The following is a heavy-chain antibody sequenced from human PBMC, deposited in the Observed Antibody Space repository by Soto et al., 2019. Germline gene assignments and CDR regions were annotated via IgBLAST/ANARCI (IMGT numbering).Heavy chain of an antibody. J-gene: IGHJ4*02. CDR1: GFTFSSYG. V-gene: IGHV3-30*18. D-gene: IGHD5-18*01. Sequence: QVQLVESGGGVVQPGRSLRLSCAASGFTFSSYGMHWVRQAPGKGLEWVAVISYDGSNKYYADSVKGRFTISRDNSKKTLYLQMNSLRAEDTAVYYCAKDRGMRGTAMVRVYFDYWGQGTLVTVSS. CDR2: ISYDGSNK. CDR3: AKDRGMRGTAMVRVYFDY.